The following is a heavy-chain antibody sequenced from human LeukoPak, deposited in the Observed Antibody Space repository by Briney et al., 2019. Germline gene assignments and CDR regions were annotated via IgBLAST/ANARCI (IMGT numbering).Heavy chain of an antibody. D-gene: IGHD6-6*01. CDR2: IYHSGST. Sequence: SETLSLTCTVSGGSISSGGYYWSWIRQPPGKGLEWIGYIYHSGSTYYNPSLKSRVTISVDRSKNQFSLKLSSVTAADTAVYYCARDREVLGSSSSEMISYMDVWGKGTTVTVSS. V-gene: IGHV4-30-2*01. J-gene: IGHJ6*03. CDR1: GGSISSGGYY. CDR3: ARDREVLGSSSSEMISYMDV.